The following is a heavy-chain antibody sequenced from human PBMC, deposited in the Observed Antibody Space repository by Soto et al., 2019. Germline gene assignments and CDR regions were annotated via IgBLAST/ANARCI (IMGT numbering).Heavy chain of an antibody. J-gene: IGHJ5*02. CDR2: MNPGSGDT. D-gene: IGHD5-18*01. Sequence: QVQLVQSGAEVKKPGASVKVSCKASGYTFTNNDVTWVRQATGQGLEWMGWMNPGSGDTGYAQKFQGRVNMTRNISIATAYMELSSLRSEDTAIYYCARMASFGSLNWFDPWGQGTLVTVSS. CDR1: GYTFTNND. V-gene: IGHV1-8*01. CDR3: ARMASFGSLNWFDP.